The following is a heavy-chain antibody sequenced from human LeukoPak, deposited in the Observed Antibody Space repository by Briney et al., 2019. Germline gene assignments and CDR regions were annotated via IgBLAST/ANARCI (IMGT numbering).Heavy chain of an antibody. D-gene: IGHD1-26*01. J-gene: IGHJ4*02. CDR3: ARRRDLYSGSYYPFDY. CDR2: IYPGDSDT. V-gene: IGHV5-51*01. Sequence: GESLKISRKGSGYSFTSYWSGWVRQMPGKGLEWMGIIYPGDSDTRYSPSFQGQVTISADKSISTAYLQWSSLKASDTAMYYCARRRDLYSGSYYPFDYWGQGTLVTVSS. CDR1: GYSFTSYW.